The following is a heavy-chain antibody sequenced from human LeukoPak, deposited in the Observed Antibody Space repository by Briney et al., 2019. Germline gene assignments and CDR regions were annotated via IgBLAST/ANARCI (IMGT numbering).Heavy chain of an antibody. D-gene: IGHD3-22*01. J-gene: IGHJ4*02. Sequence: GGSLRLSCAASGFTVSSNYMTWVRQAPGKGLECVSTISGRGGSTYYADSVKGRFTISRDNSKNTLYLQMNSLRAEDTAVYYCAKGSSSGYAYYFDFWGQGTLVTVSS. CDR2: ISGRGGST. CDR3: AKGSSSGYAYYFDF. CDR1: GFTVSSNY. V-gene: IGHV3-23*01.